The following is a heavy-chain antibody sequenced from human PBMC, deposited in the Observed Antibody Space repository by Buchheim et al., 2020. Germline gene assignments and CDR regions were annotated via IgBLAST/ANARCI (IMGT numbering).Heavy chain of an antibody. V-gene: IGHV3-33*01. J-gene: IGHJ4*02. D-gene: IGHD6-19*01. CDR2: MYYDGKNE. Sequence: QVQLVESGGSVVQPGGSLRLSCAASGFDFNNYAMHWVRQVPGKGLEWVAVMYYDGKNEFYGASVSGRFTISRDNSARILYLQMNKLRAEDTAIYYCATDPYASAWYYFDNWGQGT. CDR3: ATDPYASAWYYFDN. CDR1: GFDFNNYA.